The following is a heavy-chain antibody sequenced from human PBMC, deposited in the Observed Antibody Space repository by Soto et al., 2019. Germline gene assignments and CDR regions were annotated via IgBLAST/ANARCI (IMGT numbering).Heavy chain of an antibody. J-gene: IGHJ5*02. CDR3: ARDTYNLGSDWLDP. V-gene: IGHV4-61*01. D-gene: IGHD3-10*01. CDR1: GGAVSGGSYY. Sequence: SETLSLTCTVSGGAVSGGSYYWSWIRQPPGKGLEWIGYISYSGSTNYNPSLESRVTISVDTSKSQFSLKLNSVTAADTAVYYCARDTYNLGSDWLDPWGQGILVTVSS. CDR2: ISYSGST.